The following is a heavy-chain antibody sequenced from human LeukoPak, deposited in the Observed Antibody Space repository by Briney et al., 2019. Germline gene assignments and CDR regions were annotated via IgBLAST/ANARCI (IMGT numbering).Heavy chain of an antibody. Sequence: SETLSLTCAVYGGSFSGYYWSWIRQPPGKGLEWIGEINHSGSTNYNPSLKSRVTISVDTSKNQFSLKLSSVTAADTAVYYCAIRMAVTTHYYYYGMDVWGQGTTVTVSS. V-gene: IGHV4-34*01. D-gene: IGHD4-11*01. CDR1: GGSFSGYY. CDR3: AIRMAVTTHYYYYGMDV. CDR2: INHSGST. J-gene: IGHJ6*02.